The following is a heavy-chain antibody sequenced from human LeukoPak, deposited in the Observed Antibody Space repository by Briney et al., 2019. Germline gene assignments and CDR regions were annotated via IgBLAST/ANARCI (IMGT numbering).Heavy chain of an antibody. D-gene: IGHD3-22*01. CDR3: ARAQQYYYDGPNWFDP. CDR2: IYYSGST. Sequence: SETLPLTCTVSGGSISSYYWSWIRQPPGKGLEWIGYIYYSGSTNYNPSLKSRVTISVDTSKNQFSLKLSSVTAADTAVYYCARAQQYYYDGPNWFDPWGQGTLVTVSS. CDR1: GGSISSYY. J-gene: IGHJ5*02. V-gene: IGHV4-59*08.